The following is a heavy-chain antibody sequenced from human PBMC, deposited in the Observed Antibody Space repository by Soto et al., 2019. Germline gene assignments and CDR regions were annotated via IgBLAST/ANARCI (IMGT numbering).Heavy chain of an antibody. CDR3: ARLIVVPLYYFDY. CDR1: GGSISSGGYY. D-gene: IGHD2-2*01. CDR2: IYSSGST. Sequence: SETLSLTCTVSGGSISSGGYYWSWVRQHPGKGLEWIAHIYSSGSTYYNPSLKSRITISLETSKNQFSLKLSSVTAADTAVYYCARLIVVPLYYFDYWGQGTLVTV. J-gene: IGHJ4*02. V-gene: IGHV4-31*03.